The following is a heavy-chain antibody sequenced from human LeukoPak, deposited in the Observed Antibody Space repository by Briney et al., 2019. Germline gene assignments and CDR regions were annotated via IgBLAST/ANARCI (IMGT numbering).Heavy chain of an antibody. CDR2: IYYSGST. Sequence: SETLSLTCTVSGGSISSGGYYWSWIRQHPGKGLEWIGYIYYSGSTYYNPSLESRVTISVDTSKNQFSLKLSSVTAADTAVYYCARGPYYDFWSGYFDYWGQGTLVTVSS. CDR1: GGSISSGGYY. V-gene: IGHV4-31*03. CDR3: ARGPYYDFWSGYFDY. J-gene: IGHJ4*02. D-gene: IGHD3-3*01.